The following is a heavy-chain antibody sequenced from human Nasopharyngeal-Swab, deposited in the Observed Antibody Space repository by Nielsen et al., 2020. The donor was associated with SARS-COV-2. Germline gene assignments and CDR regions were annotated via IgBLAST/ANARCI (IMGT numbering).Heavy chain of an antibody. CDR3: ARHGVAEDY. D-gene: IGHD3-3*01. CDR2: IGSYNGNT. CDR1: GYIFTSYD. J-gene: IGHJ4*02. V-gene: IGHV1-18*01. Sequence: ASVKVSCKASGYIFTSYDISWVRQARGQGLAWMGWIGSYNGNTNYAQKFQDRVTMTTDTSTSTVYMELRSLRSDDTAVYYCARHGVAEDYWGQGTLVTVSS.